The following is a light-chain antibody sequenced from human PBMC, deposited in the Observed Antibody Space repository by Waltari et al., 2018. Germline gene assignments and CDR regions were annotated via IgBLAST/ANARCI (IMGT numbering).Light chain of an antibody. CDR3: LHATFWPWT. CDR2: MGS. J-gene: IGKJ1*01. Sequence: DIVMTQSPLSLPVTPGEPASISCRSSQSLLHVDGYNYLDWYLQKPGQSPQLLIYMGSNRAAGVPDRFSGSGSGTDFTLKISRVEAEDVGVYYCLHATFWPWTFGQGTKVEI. V-gene: IGKV2-28*01. CDR1: QSLLHVDGYNY.